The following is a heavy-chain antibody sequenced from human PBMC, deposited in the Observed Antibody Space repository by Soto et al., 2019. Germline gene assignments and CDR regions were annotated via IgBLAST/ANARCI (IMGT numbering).Heavy chain of an antibody. V-gene: IGHV1-18*01. CDR1: GYTFTSYG. J-gene: IGHJ6*02. D-gene: IGHD4-17*01. CDR2: ISAYNGNT. CDR3: VTFYAKSYSYGMDA. Sequence: QVQLVQSGAEVKKPGASVKVSCKASGYTFTSYGISWVRQAPGQGLEWMGWISAYNGNTNYAQKLQDRVTMTTDTSTTPAYMELRSLRSDGSAVYNCVTFYAKSYSYGMDAWGQGTTVTGSS.